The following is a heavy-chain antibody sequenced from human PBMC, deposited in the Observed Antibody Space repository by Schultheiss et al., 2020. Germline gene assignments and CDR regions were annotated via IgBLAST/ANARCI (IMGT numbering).Heavy chain of an antibody. J-gene: IGHJ6*02. CDR1: GGTFSSYT. CDR2: IIPILGIA. V-gene: IGHV1-69*02. CDR3: ARAGSGWTYYYYGMDV. Sequence: SVKVSCKASGGTFSSYTISWVRQAPGQGLEWMGRIIPILGIANYAQKFQGRVTITADKSTSTAYMELSSLRSEDTAVYYCARAGSGWTYYYYGMDVWGQGTTVTVSS. D-gene: IGHD6-19*01.